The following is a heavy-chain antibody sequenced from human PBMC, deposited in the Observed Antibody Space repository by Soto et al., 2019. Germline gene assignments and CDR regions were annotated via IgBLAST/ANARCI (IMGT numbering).Heavy chain of an antibody. CDR1: GFTFGSYW. V-gene: IGHV3-7*03. CDR3: AKSGPTNFFDH. Sequence: GGSLRLSCAASGFTFGSYWMSWVRQAPGKGLEWLATIKMDASEKKYVDSVKGRFTMSRDDSKKMMFLQMSSLRAGDTAVYYCAKSGPTNFFDHWGQGSLVTVSS. D-gene: IGHD1-26*01. J-gene: IGHJ4*02. CDR2: IKMDASEK.